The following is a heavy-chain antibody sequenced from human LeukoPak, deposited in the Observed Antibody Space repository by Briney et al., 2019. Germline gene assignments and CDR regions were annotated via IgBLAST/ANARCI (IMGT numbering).Heavy chain of an antibody. CDR3: ARDDFWSGYPFDY. Sequence: ASVKVSCKASGNTFTSYDINWVGQATGQGLEWMGWMNPNTGNTGYAQKFQGRVTMTRNTSTSTAYMELSSLRSEDTAVYYCARDDFWSGYPFDYWGQGTLVTVSS. CDR2: MNPNTGNT. D-gene: IGHD3-3*01. CDR1: GNTFTSYD. J-gene: IGHJ4*02. V-gene: IGHV1-8*01.